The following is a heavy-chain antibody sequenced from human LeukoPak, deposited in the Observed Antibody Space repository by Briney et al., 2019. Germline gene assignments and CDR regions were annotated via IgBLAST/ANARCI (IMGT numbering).Heavy chain of an antibody. V-gene: IGHV4-59*01. CDR1: GGSISSYY. CDR3: ARVYGSGSHGGIDY. J-gene: IGHJ4*02. Sequence: NPSETLSLTCTVSGGSISSYYWSWIRQPPGKGLEWIGYIYYSGSTNYNPSLKSRVTISVDTSKNQFSLKLSSVTAADTAVYYCARVYGSGSHGGIDYWGQGTLVTVSS. CDR2: IYYSGST. D-gene: IGHD3-10*01.